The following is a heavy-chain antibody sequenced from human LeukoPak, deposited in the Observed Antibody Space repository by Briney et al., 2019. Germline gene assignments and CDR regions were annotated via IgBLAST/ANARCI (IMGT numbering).Heavy chain of an antibody. D-gene: IGHD2-21*02. V-gene: IGHV6-1*01. CDR2: TYYRSKWKN. J-gene: IGHJ5*02. Sequence: SQTLSLTCAISGDSVSSNSAVWNWIRQSPSRGLEWLGRTYYRSKWKNDYAVSVKSRITVNPDTSKNQFSLQLNSVTLEDTAVYYCASSARGDALYNWFDPWGQGTLVTVSS. CDR3: ASSARGDALYNWFDP. CDR1: GDSVSSNSAV.